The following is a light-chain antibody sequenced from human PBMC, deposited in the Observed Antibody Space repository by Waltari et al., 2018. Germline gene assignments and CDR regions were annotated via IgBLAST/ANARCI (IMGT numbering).Light chain of an antibody. J-gene: IGLJ3*02. CDR3: HVWDSSTGV. Sequence: SYELTQPLSVSVALGQMARITCGGNNIGSKNVHWYQQKPGQAPVLVIYRDTNRPSGIPERFSGSNSGNTATLTISRAQAGDEADYSCHVWDSSTGVFGGGTKLTVL. V-gene: IGLV3-9*01. CDR1: NIGSKN. CDR2: RDT.